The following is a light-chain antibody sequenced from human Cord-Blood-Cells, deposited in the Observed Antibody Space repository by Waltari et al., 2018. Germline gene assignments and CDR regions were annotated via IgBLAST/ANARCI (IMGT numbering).Light chain of an antibody. Sequence: EIEMTQSPAPLSVSPGERATLSCRASQSVSSNLACYQQKPGQAPRLLIYGASTRATGIPARFSGSGSGTEFTLTISSLQSEDFAVYYCQQYNNWPPWTFGQGTKVEIK. J-gene: IGKJ1*01. CDR3: QQYNNWPPWT. CDR2: GAS. CDR1: QSVSSN. V-gene: IGKV3-15*01.